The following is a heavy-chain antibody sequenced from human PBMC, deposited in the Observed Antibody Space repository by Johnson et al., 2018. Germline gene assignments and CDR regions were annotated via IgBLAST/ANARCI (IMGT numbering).Heavy chain of an antibody. CDR3: AKGHGYYYGMDG. Sequence: QVQLVESGGGVVQPGRSLRLSCAASGFTFSSYGMHWVRQAPGKGLEWVAVIWYDGSNKYYADSEKGRFTISRDNSKNTLYLQMNSLSADDTAVYYCAKGHGYYYGMDGWGQGTTVTVSS. CDR2: IWYDGSNK. V-gene: IGHV3-33*06. J-gene: IGHJ6*02. CDR1: GFTFSSYG.